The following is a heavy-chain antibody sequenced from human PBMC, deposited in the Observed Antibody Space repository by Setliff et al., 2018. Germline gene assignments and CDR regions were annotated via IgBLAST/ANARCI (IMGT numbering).Heavy chain of an antibody. CDR3: ATGIAGRGGLAY. CDR2: VYYSGTA. D-gene: IGHD2-21*01. CDR1: GGPFSGYY. Sequence: PSETLSLTCAVQGGPFSGYYWSWIRQPPGKGLEFIGYVYYSGTANYSPSLRSRLTISVDTSKNQFSLKLRSVTAADTAVYYCATGIAGRGGLAYWGQGTLVTVSS. J-gene: IGHJ4*02. V-gene: IGHV4-59*01.